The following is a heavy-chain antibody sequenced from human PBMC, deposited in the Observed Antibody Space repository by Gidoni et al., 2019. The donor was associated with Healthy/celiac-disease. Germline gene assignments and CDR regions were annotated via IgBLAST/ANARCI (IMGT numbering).Heavy chain of an antibody. CDR3: AKPAGEWELLGWFDP. Sequence: QVQLVESGGGVVQPGRSLRLSCAPSGLPFSSYGMHWVRQAPGKGLEWVAVISYDGSNKYYADSVKGRFTISRDNSKNTLYLQMNSLRAEDTAVYYCAKPAGEWELLGWFDPWGQGTLVTVSS. CDR1: GLPFSSYG. J-gene: IGHJ5*02. CDR2: ISYDGSNK. D-gene: IGHD1-26*01. V-gene: IGHV3-30*18.